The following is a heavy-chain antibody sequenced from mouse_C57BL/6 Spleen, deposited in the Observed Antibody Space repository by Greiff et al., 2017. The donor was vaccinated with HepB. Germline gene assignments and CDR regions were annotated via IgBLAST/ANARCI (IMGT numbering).Heavy chain of an antibody. Sequence: EVQLQQSGPELVKPGASVKISCKASGYTFTDYYMNWVKQSHVKSLEWIGDINPNNGGTSYNQKFKGKATLTVDKSSSTAYMELRSLTSEDSAVYYCARRLGYYYGSSYPFAYWGQGTLVTVSA. CDR2: INPNNGGT. J-gene: IGHJ3*01. CDR3: ARRLGYYYGSSYPFAY. D-gene: IGHD1-1*01. V-gene: IGHV1-26*01. CDR1: GYTFTDYY.